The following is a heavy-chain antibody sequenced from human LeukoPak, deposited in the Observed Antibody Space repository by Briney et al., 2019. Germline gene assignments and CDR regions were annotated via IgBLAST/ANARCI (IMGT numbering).Heavy chain of an antibody. CDR2: IYYSGST. CDR3: ASHAYDFWSGYAPHDAFDI. CDR1: GGSICSSSYY. D-gene: IGHD3-3*01. Sequence: PSETLSLTXTVSGGSICSSSYYWGWIGQPPGKGLQWIGSIYYSGSTYYNPSLKSRVTISVDTSKNQFSLKLSSVTAADTAVYYCASHAYDFWSGYAPHDAFDIWGQGTMVTVSS. J-gene: IGHJ3*02. V-gene: IGHV4-39*01.